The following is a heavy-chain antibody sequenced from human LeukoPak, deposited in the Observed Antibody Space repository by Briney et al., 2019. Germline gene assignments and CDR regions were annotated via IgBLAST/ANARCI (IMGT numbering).Heavy chain of an antibody. Sequence: GGSLRLSCTVSGFTVSSNSMSWVRQAPGKGLEWVSLIYSDNTHYSDSVKGRFTISRDNSKNTLYLQVNSLRAEDTAVYYCAKGGVVHAFDMWGQGTMVTVSS. CDR3: AKGGVVHAFDM. CDR1: GFTVSSNS. D-gene: IGHD2-15*01. J-gene: IGHJ3*02. CDR2: IYSDNT. V-gene: IGHV3-53*01.